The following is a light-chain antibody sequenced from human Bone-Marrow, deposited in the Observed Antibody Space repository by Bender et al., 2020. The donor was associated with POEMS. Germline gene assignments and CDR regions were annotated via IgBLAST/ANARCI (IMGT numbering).Light chain of an antibody. V-gene: IGLV2-23*02. CDR3: QSYDSDLNGWV. Sequence: QSALTQPASVSGSPGQSITISCTGTSSDVGSYNLVSWYQQHPGKAPKLMIYEVNKRPSGVPDRFSGSKSGTSASLAITGLQSEDEAAYFCQSYDSDLNGWVFGGGTKLTVL. J-gene: IGLJ3*02. CDR1: SSDVGSYNL. CDR2: EVN.